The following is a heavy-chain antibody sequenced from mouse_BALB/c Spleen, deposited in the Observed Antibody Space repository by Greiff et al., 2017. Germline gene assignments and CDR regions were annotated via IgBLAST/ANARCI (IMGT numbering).Heavy chain of an antibody. V-gene: IGHV1S29*02. J-gene: IGHJ3*01. D-gene: IGHD2-1*01. CDR3: ALIYYGNYWFAY. CDR2: IYPYNGGT. CDR1: GYTFTDYN. Sequence: EVKLMESGPELVKPGASVKISCKASGYTFTDYNMHWVKQSHGKSLEWIGYIYPYNGGTGYNQKFKSKATLTVDNSSSTAYMELRSLTSEDSAVYYCALIYYGNYWFAYWGQGTLVTVSA.